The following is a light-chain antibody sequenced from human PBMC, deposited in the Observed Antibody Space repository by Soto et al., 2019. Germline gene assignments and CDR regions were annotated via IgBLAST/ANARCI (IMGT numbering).Light chain of an antibody. Sequence: DIQMTQSPSSVSASVGDRVTITCRASQGISSWLAWYQQKAGKAPKLLIYAASSLQSGVTSRFSGSGTGTDFTLTIRSLQHEDFSTYYCQQGNRLRLAFGRGTKVEIK. J-gene: IGKJ4*01. V-gene: IGKV1-12*01. CDR1: QGISSW. CDR3: QQGNRLRLA. CDR2: AAS.